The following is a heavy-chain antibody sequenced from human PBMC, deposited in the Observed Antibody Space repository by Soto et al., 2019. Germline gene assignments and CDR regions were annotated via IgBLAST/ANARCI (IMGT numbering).Heavy chain of an antibody. CDR1: GYTFTSYG. J-gene: IGHJ4*02. V-gene: IGHV1-18*01. D-gene: IGHD3-10*01. Sequence: ASVKVSCKASGYTFTSYGISWVRQAPGQGLEWMGWISAYNGNTNYAQKLQGRVTMTTDTSTSTAYMDLRSLRSDDTAVYYCARDARITMVRGVIQPRPNDYWGQGTLVTVSS. CDR3: ARDARITMVRGVIQPRPNDY. CDR2: ISAYNGNT.